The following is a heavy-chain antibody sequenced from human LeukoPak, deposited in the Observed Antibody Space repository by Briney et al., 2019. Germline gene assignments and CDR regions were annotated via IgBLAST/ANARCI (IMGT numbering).Heavy chain of an antibody. J-gene: IGHJ5*01. CDR1: GFTYSDYG. V-gene: IGHV3-30*02. CDR2: ILNDGTWE. Sequence: GGSLRLSCAASGFTYSDYGMHWVRPAPGRGLEGVAFILNDGTWEYYPDSVKGRLAISRHNSRNTLYLQMNSVRLEDTAIYYCVKGGSISHNWFDYWGQGTLVTVSS. CDR3: VKGGSISHNWFDY. D-gene: IGHD3-16*01.